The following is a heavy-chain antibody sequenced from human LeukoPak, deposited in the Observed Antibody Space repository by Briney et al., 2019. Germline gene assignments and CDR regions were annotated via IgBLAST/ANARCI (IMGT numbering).Heavy chain of an antibody. V-gene: IGHV4-59*01. J-gene: IGHJ4*02. CDR2: IYYSGST. D-gene: IGHD6-6*01. Sequence: SETLSLTYTVSGGSISSYYWSWIRQPPGKGLEWIGYIYYSGSTNYNPSLKSRVTLSVDTSKNQFSLNLSSVTAADTAVYYCARDRGYGSSPRWYFDYWGQGTLVTVSS. CDR3: ARDRGYGSSPRWYFDY. CDR1: GGSISSYY.